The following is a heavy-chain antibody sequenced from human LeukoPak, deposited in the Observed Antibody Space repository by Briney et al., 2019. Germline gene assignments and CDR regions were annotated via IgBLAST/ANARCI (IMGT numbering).Heavy chain of an antibody. CDR1: GFTFSSYS. D-gene: IGHD3-22*01. V-gene: IGHV3-21*01. CDR2: ISSSSSYI. Sequence: PGGSLRLSCAASGFTFSSYSMNWVRQAPGKGLEWVSSISSSSSYIYYADSVKGRFTISRDNAKNSLYLQMNSLRAEDTAVYYCAREGRNYYDSSGYYPWWGQGTLVTVSS. CDR3: AREGRNYYDSSGYYPW. J-gene: IGHJ4*02.